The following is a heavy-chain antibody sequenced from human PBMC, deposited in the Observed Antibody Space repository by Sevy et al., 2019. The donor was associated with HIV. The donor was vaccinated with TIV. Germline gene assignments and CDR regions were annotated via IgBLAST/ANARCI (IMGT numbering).Heavy chain of an antibody. V-gene: IGHV1-8*01. Sequence: ASVKVSCKASGYTLSSYDINWVRQATGQGLEWMGWMNPDSGRRGYAPKFQGRVTMTTNTSIGTAYMELRSLRSEDSAVYYCARADLDSSTFFYYYGMDVWGQGTTVTASS. J-gene: IGHJ6*02. D-gene: IGHD6-13*01. CDR3: ARADLDSSTFFYYYGMDV. CDR1: GYTLSSYD. CDR2: MNPDSGRR.